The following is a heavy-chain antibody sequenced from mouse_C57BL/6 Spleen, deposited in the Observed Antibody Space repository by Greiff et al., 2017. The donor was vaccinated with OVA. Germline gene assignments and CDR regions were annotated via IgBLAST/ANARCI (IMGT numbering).Heavy chain of an antibody. V-gene: IGHV5-9-1*02. D-gene: IGHD1-1*01. CDR2: ISSGGDYI. CDR1: GFTFSSYA. Sequence: EVQGVESGEGLVKPGGSLKLSCAASGFTFSSYAMSWVRQTPEKRLEWVAYISSGGDYIYYADTVKGRFTISRDNARNTLYLQMSSLKSEDTAMYYCTREGGSSPYWYFDVWGTGTTVTVSS. J-gene: IGHJ1*03. CDR3: TREGGSSPYWYFDV.